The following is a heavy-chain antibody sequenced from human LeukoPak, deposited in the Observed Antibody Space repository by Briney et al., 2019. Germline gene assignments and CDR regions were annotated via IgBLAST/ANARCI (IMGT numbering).Heavy chain of an antibody. D-gene: IGHD6-13*01. CDR1: GYSFTKFW. CDR3: AKRSSASRYSVDY. CDR2: IYPGDSDA. V-gene: IGHV5-51*01. Sequence: GESLKISCTGSGYSFTKFWIGWVRQMPGKGLEWMGIIYPGDSDARNSPSFQGQVTISADKSISTAFLQWSSLKVSDTAIYYCAKRSSASRYSVDYWGQGTLVTVSS. J-gene: IGHJ4*02.